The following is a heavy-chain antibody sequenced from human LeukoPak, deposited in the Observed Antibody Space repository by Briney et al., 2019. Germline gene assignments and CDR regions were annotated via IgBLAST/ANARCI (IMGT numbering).Heavy chain of an antibody. V-gene: IGHV4-30-4*07. J-gene: IGHJ5*02. CDR3: ARDLMVRGVNP. D-gene: IGHD3-10*01. Sequence: PSETLSLTCAVSGGSISSGGYSWSWIRQPPGKGLEWIGYIYYSGSTYYNPSLKSRVTISVDTSKNQFSLKLSSATAADTAVYYCARDLMVRGVNPWGQGTLVTVSS. CDR2: IYYSGST. CDR1: GGSISSGGYS.